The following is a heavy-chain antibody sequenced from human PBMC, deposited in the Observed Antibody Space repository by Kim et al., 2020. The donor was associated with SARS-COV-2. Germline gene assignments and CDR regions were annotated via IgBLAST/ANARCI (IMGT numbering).Heavy chain of an antibody. Sequence: SETLSLTCTVSGGSISSSSYYWGWIRQPPGKGLEWIGSIYYSGSTYYNPSLKSRVTISVDTSKNQFSLKLSSVTAADTAVYYCARLAEGILHGDYWGQGTLVTVSS. CDR1: GGSISSSSYY. CDR3: ARLAEGILHGDY. CDR2: IYYSGST. J-gene: IGHJ4*02. D-gene: IGHD2-15*01. V-gene: IGHV4-39*01.